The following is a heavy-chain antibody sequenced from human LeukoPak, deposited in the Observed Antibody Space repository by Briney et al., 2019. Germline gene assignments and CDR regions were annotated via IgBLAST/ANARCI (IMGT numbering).Heavy chain of an antibody. CDR2: IIPIFGTA. CDR1: GGTFGNYA. Sequence: ASVNVSCKASGGTFGNYAISWVRQAPGQGLEWMGGIIPIFGTANYAQKFQGRVTITAEESTSTAYMELSSLRSEDTAVYFCARPRVVVVTASNWFDPWGQGTLVTVSS. J-gene: IGHJ5*02. V-gene: IGHV1-69*01. CDR3: ARPRVVVVTASNWFDP. D-gene: IGHD2-21*02.